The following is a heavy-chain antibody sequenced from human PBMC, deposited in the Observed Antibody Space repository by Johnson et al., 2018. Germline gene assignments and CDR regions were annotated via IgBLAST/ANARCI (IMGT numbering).Heavy chain of an antibody. D-gene: IGHD1-14*01. J-gene: IGHJ1*01. CDR2: IIPIFGTA. Sequence: QVQLVQSGAEVKKPGSSVKVSCKASGGTFSNFAFSWVRQAPGQGLEWMGGIIPIFGTANYAQKFQGRVTITADEPTTTAYMELSSLRSEDRAGYYCAGDRTSIKRGPAEYFQHWGQGTLVTVSS. CDR1: GGTFSNFA. CDR3: AGDRTSIKRGPAEYFQH. V-gene: IGHV1-69*12.